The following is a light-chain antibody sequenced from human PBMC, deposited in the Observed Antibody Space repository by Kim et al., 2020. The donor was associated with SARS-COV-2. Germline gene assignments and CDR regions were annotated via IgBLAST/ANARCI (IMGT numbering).Light chain of an antibody. Sequence: QSALTQPASVSGSPGQSITISCSGTSDDVGSYNLVSWYQQHPGKAPKLIISEVGKRPSGVSDRFSGSNSDTTASLTISGLQADDEADYHCCSYAGGNTWVFGGGTQLTVL. CDR2: EVG. CDR3: CSYAGGNTWV. V-gene: IGLV2-23*02. J-gene: IGLJ3*02. CDR1: SDDVGSYNL.